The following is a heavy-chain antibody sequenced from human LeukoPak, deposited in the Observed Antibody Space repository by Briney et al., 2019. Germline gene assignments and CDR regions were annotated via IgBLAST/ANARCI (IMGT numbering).Heavy chain of an antibody. D-gene: IGHD3-10*01. Sequence: GGSLRLSCAASGFTFSSYSMNWVRQAPGKGLEWVSSISSSSSYIYYADSVKGRFTISRDNAKNSLYLQMNSLRAEDTAVYYCAGYYYGSGSYYNAIDYWGRGTLVTVSS. CDR1: GFTFSSYS. CDR3: AGYYYGSGSYYNAIDY. V-gene: IGHV3-21*01. J-gene: IGHJ4*02. CDR2: ISSSSSYI.